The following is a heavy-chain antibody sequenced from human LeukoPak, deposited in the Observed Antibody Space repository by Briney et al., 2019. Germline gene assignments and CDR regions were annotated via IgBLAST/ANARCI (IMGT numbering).Heavy chain of an antibody. D-gene: IGHD3-9*01. Sequence: ASVKVSCKASGYTFTSYYMHWVRQPPGQGLEWMGIINPSGGSTSYAQKFQGRVTMTRDMSTSTVYMELSSLRSEDTAVYYCARDRLRDDILTGYYPWGQGTLVTVSS. CDR3: ARDRLRDDILTGYYP. V-gene: IGHV1-46*01. J-gene: IGHJ5*02. CDR2: INPSGGST. CDR1: GYTFTSYY.